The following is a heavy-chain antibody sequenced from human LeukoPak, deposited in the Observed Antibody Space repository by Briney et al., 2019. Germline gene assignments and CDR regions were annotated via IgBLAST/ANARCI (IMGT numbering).Heavy chain of an antibody. CDR2: MNPNSGNT. CDR3: AREDTAMVYNY. D-gene: IGHD5-18*01. Sequence: GASVKVSCKASGYTFTSYDINWVRQATGQGLEWMGWMNPNSGNTGYAQKFQGRVTMTRDTSISTAYMELSRLRSDDTAVYYCAREDTAMVYNYWGQGTLVTVSS. CDR1: GYTFTSYD. J-gene: IGHJ4*02. V-gene: IGHV1-8*01.